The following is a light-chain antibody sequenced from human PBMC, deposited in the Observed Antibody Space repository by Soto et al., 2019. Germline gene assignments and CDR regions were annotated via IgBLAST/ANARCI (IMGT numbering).Light chain of an antibody. Sequence: EIVLTQSPGTLSLSPGERATLSCRASQSVSSSYLAWNQQKPGQAPRLLIYGASSRATGIPDRFSGSGSGTDFTLTISRLEPEDFAVYYCQQYGSSPFTFGGGTKVDIK. CDR1: QSVSSSY. CDR3: QQYGSSPFT. J-gene: IGKJ4*01. V-gene: IGKV3-20*01. CDR2: GAS.